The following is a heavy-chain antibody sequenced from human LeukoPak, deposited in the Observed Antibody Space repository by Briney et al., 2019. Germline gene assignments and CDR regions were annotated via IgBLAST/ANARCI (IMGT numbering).Heavy chain of an antibody. V-gene: IGHV3-9*01. CDR1: GFNFGEYA. J-gene: IGHJ4*02. Sequence: TGGSLRLSCAASGFNFGEYAMHWVRQAPGKDLEWVSGIGWKSEKIVYADSVKGRFTISRDNAKNTLYLQMNSLRAEDTALYYCARDGSCSSTSCYPDYWGQGTLVTVSS. D-gene: IGHD2-2*01. CDR3: ARDGSCSSTSCYPDY. CDR2: IGWKSEKI.